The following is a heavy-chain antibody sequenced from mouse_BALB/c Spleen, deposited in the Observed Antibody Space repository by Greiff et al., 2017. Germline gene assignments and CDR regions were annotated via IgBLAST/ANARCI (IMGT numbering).Heavy chain of an antibody. V-gene: IGHV2-9-2*01. J-gene: IGHJ4*01. D-gene: IGHD2-14*01. CDR1: GFSLTSYD. CDR2: IWTGGGT. CDR3: VPNRYDDAMDY. Sequence: QVQLKQSGPGLVAPSQSLSITCTVSGFSLTSYDISWIRQPPGKGLEWLGVIWTGGGTNYNSAFMSRLSISKDNSKSQVFLKMNSLQTDDTAIYYCVPNRYDDAMDYWGQGTSVTVSS.